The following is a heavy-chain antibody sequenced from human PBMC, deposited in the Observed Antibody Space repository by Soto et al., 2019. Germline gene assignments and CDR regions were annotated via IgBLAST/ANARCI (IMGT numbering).Heavy chain of an antibody. CDR1: GGSISRGGYY. CDR2: TYNSVST. Sequence: PSETLSLTCTVSGGSISRGGYYWSWIRQNPGKGLEWIGYTYNSVSTYYNPSLKSRVTISVDTSKNQFSLKLTSVTAADTALYYCARDYFDSSDYTTNWFDPWGQGTLVTVSS. V-gene: IGHV4-31*03. J-gene: IGHJ5*02. CDR3: ARDYFDSSDYTTNWFDP. D-gene: IGHD3-22*01.